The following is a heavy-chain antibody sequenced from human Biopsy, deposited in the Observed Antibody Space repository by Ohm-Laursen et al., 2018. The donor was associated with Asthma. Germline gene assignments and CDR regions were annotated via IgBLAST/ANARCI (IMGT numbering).Heavy chain of an antibody. Sequence: SLRLSCAASGLAVSRDHMFWVRQAPGKGLEWVSVIYSGGTSHTADYVRGRFTISRDYSKNTLYLQMHSLRAEDTAVYYCARGDSSNWSHYYFDYWGQGTLVTVSS. D-gene: IGHD3-22*01. CDR1: GLAVSRDH. V-gene: IGHV3-53*01. CDR3: ARGDSSNWSHYYFDY. J-gene: IGHJ4*02. CDR2: IYSGGTS.